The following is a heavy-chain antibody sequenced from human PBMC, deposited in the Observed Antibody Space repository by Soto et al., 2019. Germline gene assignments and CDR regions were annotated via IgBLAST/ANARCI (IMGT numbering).Heavy chain of an antibody. V-gene: IGHV3-23*01. CDR1: GFTFSSYA. D-gene: IGHD3-22*01. CDR3: AKRVRYYDSSGYYFSYFDY. J-gene: IGHJ4*02. Sequence: VQLLESGGGLVQPGGSLRLSCAASGFTFSSYAMSWVRQAPGEGLEWVSAITGGGDGTYYADSVRGRFTISRDNSKNTLFLQMNSLRAEDTAVYYCAKRVRYYDSSGYYFSYFDYWGQGTLVTVSS. CDR2: ITGGGDGT.